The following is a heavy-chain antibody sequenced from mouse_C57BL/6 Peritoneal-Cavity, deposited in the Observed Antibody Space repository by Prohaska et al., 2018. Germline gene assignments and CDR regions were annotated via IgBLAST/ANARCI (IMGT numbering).Heavy chain of an antibody. J-gene: IGHJ1*03. CDR2: INSDGSAI. D-gene: IGHD2-1*01. Sequence: EVQLLETGGGLVQPGGSRGLSCEGSGFTFSGFWMSWVRQTPGKTLEWIGDINSDGSAINYAPSIKDRFTIFRDNDKSTLYRQMSNVRSEDTATYFCMRDGNYWYFDVWGKGTTVTVSS. CDR3: MRDGNYWYFDV. V-gene: IGHV11-2*01. CDR1: GFTFSGFW.